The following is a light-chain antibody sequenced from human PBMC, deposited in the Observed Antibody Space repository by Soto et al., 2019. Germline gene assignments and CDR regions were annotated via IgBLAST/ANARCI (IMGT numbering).Light chain of an antibody. Sequence: EIVLTQSPATLSLSPGERATLSCRTSQSVGKYSVWFQQKPGQAPRLLMYDTSTRATGIPARFSGSGSGGEYTLTISSLEPEDVAVYYCQQRSNWPRTFGGGTKVEI. CDR3: QQRSNWPRT. CDR2: DTS. CDR1: QSVGKY. J-gene: IGKJ4*01. V-gene: IGKV3-11*02.